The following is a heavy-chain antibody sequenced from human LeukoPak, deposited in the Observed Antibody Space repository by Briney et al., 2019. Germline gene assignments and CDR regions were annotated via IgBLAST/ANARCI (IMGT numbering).Heavy chain of an antibody. CDR3: AKVNKELNYDILTGYYGDWFDP. Sequence: PGGSLRLSCAASGFTFSRYGIHWVRQAPGKGLEWVAVISYDGGIKYYADSVKGRFTISRGNSKNTLYLQMNSLRAEDTAVYYCAKVNKELNYDILTGYYGDWFDPWGQGTLVTVSS. V-gene: IGHV3-30*18. CDR1: GFTFSRYG. D-gene: IGHD3-9*01. J-gene: IGHJ5*02. CDR2: ISYDGGIK.